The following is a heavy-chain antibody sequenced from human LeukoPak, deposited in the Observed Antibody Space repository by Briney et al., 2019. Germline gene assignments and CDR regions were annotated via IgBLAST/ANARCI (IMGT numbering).Heavy chain of an antibody. CDR1: GYTFTGYY. V-gene: IGHV1-2*02. CDR3: GLDGAAGGFDP. Sequence: ASVKVSCKASGYTFTGYYMHWVRQAPGQGLEWMGWINPNSRGTNYAQKFQGRVTMTRDTSISTAYMELSSLRSEDTAVYYCGLDGAAGGFDPWGQGTLVTVSS. J-gene: IGHJ5*02. D-gene: IGHD1-26*01. CDR2: INPNSRGT.